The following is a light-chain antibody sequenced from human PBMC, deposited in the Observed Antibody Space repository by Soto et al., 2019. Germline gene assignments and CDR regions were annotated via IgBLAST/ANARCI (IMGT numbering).Light chain of an antibody. J-gene: IGLJ2*01. Sequence: QSVLTQPPSVSGAPGQRVTISCTGSSSNIGAPYDVHWYQQLPGTAPKLLIYGNINRPSGVPDRCSGSKSGTSASLAITGSQAEDEADYYGQSYDSSRSAHVVFGGGTKVTVL. CDR2: GNI. CDR1: SSNIGAPYD. V-gene: IGLV1-40*01. CDR3: QSYDSSRSAHVV.